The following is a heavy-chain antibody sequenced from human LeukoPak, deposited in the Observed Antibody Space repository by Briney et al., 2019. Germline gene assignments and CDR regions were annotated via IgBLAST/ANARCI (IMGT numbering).Heavy chain of an antibody. CDR2: MYYSGST. J-gene: IGHJ4*02. Sequence: SETLSLTCTVSGGSISSSSYYWGWIRLPPGKGLEWIGSMYYSGSTYYNPSLKSPVTISVDTSKNQFSLKLSSVTAADTAVYYCARDRGVPGYYFDYWGQGTLVTVSS. V-gene: IGHV4-39*07. CDR1: GGSISSSSYY. D-gene: IGHD3-10*01. CDR3: ARDRGVPGYYFDY.